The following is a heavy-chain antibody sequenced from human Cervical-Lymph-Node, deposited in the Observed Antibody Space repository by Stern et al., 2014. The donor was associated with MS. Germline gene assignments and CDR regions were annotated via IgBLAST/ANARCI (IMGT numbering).Heavy chain of an antibody. CDR3: ATSGGRRGDFRDY. D-gene: IGHD4-17*01. CDR1: GGSVSTYNYY. J-gene: IGHJ4*02. Sequence: QVQLQESGPGLVKPSQTLSLTCTVSGGSVSTYNYYWTWIRQPAGKGLEWIGRIYASGNTNYNPYLKGRVTISLDTSRNQFSLKLTSVTAADTAVYYCATSGGRRGDFRDYWGQGTLVTVSS. V-gene: IGHV4-61*02. CDR2: IYASGNT.